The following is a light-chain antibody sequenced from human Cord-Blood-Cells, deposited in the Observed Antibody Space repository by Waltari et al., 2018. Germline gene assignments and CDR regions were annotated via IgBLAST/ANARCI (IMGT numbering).Light chain of an antibody. CDR2: AAS. CDR1: QSISSY. J-gene: IGKJ3*01. Sequence: DIQMTPSPSSLSASVGDRVTITCRASQSISSYLNWYQQKPGKAPKLLIYAASSLQSGVPSRFSGSGSGTDFTLTISSLQPEEFATYYCQQSYSTPFPFGPGTKVDIK. CDR3: QQSYSTPFP. V-gene: IGKV1-39*01.